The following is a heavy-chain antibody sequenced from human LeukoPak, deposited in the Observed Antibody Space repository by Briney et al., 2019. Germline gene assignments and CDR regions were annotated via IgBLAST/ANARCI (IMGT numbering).Heavy chain of an antibody. CDR3: AKRARRANYYYYYMDV. V-gene: IGHV3-23*01. J-gene: IGHJ6*03. D-gene: IGHD5-12*01. CDR2: ISGSGGST. CDR1: GFTFSSYA. Sequence: GGSLRLSCAASGFTFSSYAMSWVRQAPGKGLEWVSAISGSGGSTYYADPVKGRFTISRANSKNTLYLQMNSLRAEDTAVYYCAKRARRANYYYYYMDVWGKGTTVTVSS.